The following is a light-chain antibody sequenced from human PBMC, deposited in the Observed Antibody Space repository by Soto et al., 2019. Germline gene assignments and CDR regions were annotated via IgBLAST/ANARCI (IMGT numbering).Light chain of an antibody. V-gene: IGKV3-11*01. J-gene: IGKJ4*01. Sequence: EIVLTQSPATLSLSPGERATLSCRASQSVSSYLACYQQKPGQAPRLLIYDASNRATGIPARFSGSGSGTDFTLHISSLEPEDFAVYYCQQRSNCPPGLTFGGGTKVEIK. CDR1: QSVSSY. CDR2: DAS. CDR3: QQRSNCPPGLT.